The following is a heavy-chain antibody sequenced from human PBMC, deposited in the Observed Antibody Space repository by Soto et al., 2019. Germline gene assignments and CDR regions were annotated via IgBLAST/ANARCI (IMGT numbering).Heavy chain of an antibody. V-gene: IGHV4-39*01. CDR3: ARHVEVLTGYRGNFDY. CDR1: GGSISSSSYY. Sequence: QLQLQESGPGLVKPSETLSLTCTVSGGSISSSSYYWGWIRQPPGKGLEWIGSIYYSGSTYYNPSLKSRVTISVDTSKNQFSLKLSSVTAADTAVYYCARHVEVLTGYRGNFDYWGQGTLVTVSS. CDR2: IYYSGST. J-gene: IGHJ4*02. D-gene: IGHD3-10*01.